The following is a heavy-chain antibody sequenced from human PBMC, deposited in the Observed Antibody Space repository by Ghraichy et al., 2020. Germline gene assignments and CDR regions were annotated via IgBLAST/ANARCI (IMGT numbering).Heavy chain of an antibody. CDR2: ISGSGDST. V-gene: IGHV3-23*01. D-gene: IGHD3-9*01. J-gene: IGHJ3*02. CDR1: GFTFSTYA. Sequence: GESLNISCAASGFTFSTYAMSWVRQAPGKGLEWVSAISGSGDSTSYADSVKGRFTISRDNSKNTVYLEMNSLRGEDTAVYYCAALTRQDAFDIWGQGTMVTVSS. CDR3: AALTRQDAFDI.